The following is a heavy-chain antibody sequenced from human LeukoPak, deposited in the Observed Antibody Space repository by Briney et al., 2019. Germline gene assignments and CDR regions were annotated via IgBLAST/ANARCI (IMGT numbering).Heavy chain of an antibody. CDR1: GFTFSSYG. CDR3: AKARIVGALDAFDI. J-gene: IGHJ3*02. D-gene: IGHD1-26*01. Sequence: GGSLRLSCAASGFTFSSYGMHWVRQAPGKGLEWVAVIWYDGSNKYYADSVKGRFTISRDNSKNTLYLQMNSLRAEDTAVYYCAKARIVGALDAFDIWGQGTMVTVSS. V-gene: IGHV3-33*06. CDR2: IWYDGSNK.